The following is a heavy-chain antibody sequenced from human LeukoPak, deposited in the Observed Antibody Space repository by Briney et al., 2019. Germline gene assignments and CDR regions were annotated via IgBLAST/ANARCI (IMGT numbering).Heavy chain of an antibody. CDR1: GFTFSSYA. J-gene: IGHJ3*02. CDR2: TSYDGADK. CDR3: ARERQGEWLYDAFDI. V-gene: IGHV3-30-3*01. Sequence: GGSLRLSCTASGFTFSSYAMHWVRQAPGKGLEWVALTSYDGADKYYADSVKGRFTISRDNSKNTLFLQMNSLRPEDTAVYYCARERQGEWLYDAFDIWGQGTMVTVSS. D-gene: IGHD3-3*01.